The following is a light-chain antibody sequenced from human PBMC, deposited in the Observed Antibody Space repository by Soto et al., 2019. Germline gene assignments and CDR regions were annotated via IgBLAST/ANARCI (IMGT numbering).Light chain of an antibody. CDR3: QQYGNFPYT. V-gene: IGKV3-20*01. Sequence: EIVLTQSPVTLSVSPGERATLSCRASQSVSSYYLAWYQQRPGQPPRLLIYGASSRATGVPDRVSGSGSGTDFTLTINRLEPEDFAVYYCQQYGNFPYTFGQGTKLEIK. J-gene: IGKJ2*01. CDR1: QSVSSYY. CDR2: GAS.